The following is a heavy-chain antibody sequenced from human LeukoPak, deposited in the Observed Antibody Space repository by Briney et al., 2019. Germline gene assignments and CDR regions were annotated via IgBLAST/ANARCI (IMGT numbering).Heavy chain of an antibody. Sequence: SVKVSCKASGFTFTSSAMQWVRQARGQRLEWIGWIVVGSGNTNYAQKFQERVTITRDMSTSTAYMELSSLRSEDTAVYYCAATSYYYDSSGLRGSMDVWGQGTTVTVSS. CDR1: GFTFTSSA. D-gene: IGHD3-22*01. CDR3: AATSYYYDSSGLRGSMDV. J-gene: IGHJ6*02. CDR2: IVVGSGNT. V-gene: IGHV1-58*02.